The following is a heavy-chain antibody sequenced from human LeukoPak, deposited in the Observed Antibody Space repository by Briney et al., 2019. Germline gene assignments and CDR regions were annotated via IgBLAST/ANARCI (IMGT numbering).Heavy chain of an antibody. J-gene: IGHJ5*02. Sequence: GGSLRLSCAASGFTFSDYYMSWIRQAPGKGLEWVSYISSSGSTIYYADSVKGRFTISRDNSKNMVYLQMNSLGAEDTAIYYCAADGSGWSRSSWGQGTLVTVSS. CDR2: ISSSGSTI. CDR1: GFTFSDYY. V-gene: IGHV3-11*01. D-gene: IGHD6-19*01. CDR3: AADGSGWSRSS.